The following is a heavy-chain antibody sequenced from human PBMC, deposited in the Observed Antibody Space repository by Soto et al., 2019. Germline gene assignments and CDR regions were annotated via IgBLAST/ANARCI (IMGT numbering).Heavy chain of an antibody. D-gene: IGHD6-13*01. V-gene: IGHV4-59*01. CDR3: ASSNIAAAGFYYYGMDV. J-gene: IGHJ6*02. Sequence: QVQLQESGPGLVKPSETLSLTCTVSGDSISSYYWSWIRQPPGKGLEWIGYIYYSGSTNNNPSLKSRVTISVDTSKNQFSLNLSSVTAADTAVYYCASSNIAAAGFYYYGMDVWGRGTTVTVSS. CDR2: IYYSGST. CDR1: GDSISSYY.